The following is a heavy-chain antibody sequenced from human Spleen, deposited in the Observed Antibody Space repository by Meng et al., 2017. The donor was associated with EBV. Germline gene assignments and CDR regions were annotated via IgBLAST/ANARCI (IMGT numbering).Heavy chain of an antibody. Sequence: QVQLQQWGTVLSQPSETLSRTSAGYGGSFSGYYWSWIPQPPGKGLEWIGEINHSGSTNYNPSLKSRVTISVDTSKNQFSLKLSSVTAADTAVYYCARGETKDDYGDVNWFDPWGQGTLVTVSS. CDR3: ARGETKDDYGDVNWFDP. CDR1: GGSFSGYY. D-gene: IGHD4-17*01. V-gene: IGHV4-34*01. J-gene: IGHJ5*02. CDR2: INHSGST.